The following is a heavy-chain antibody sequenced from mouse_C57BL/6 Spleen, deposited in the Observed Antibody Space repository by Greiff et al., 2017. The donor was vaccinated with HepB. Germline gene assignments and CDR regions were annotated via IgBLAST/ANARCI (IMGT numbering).Heavy chain of an antibody. CDR2: IYPRDGST. D-gene: IGHD2-4*01. Sequence: VQLQQSGPELVKPGASVKLSCKASGYTFTSYDINWVKQRPGQGLEWIGWIYPRDGSTKYNEKLKGKATLTVDTSSSTAYMELHSLTSEDSAVYFYARGAIYYDYDYYIGCWGQGATLTVSS. V-gene: IGHV1-85*01. J-gene: IGHJ2*01. CDR3: ARGAIYYDYDYYIGC. CDR1: GYTFTSYD.